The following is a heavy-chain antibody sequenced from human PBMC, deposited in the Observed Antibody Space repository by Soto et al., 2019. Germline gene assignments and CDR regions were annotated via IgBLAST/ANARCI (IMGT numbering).Heavy chain of an antibody. V-gene: IGHV4-59*08. J-gene: IGHJ5*02. D-gene: IGHD2-15*01. CDR2: IYYSGST. CDR1: GGSISSYY. CDR3: AGTKPYGSCNWFDP. Sequence: SETLSLTCTVPGGSISSYYWSWIRQPPGKGLEWIGYIYYSGSTNYNPSLNSRVTISVDTSKNQFSLKLSSVTAADTAVYYCAGTKPYGSCNWFDPWGQGTLVTVSS.